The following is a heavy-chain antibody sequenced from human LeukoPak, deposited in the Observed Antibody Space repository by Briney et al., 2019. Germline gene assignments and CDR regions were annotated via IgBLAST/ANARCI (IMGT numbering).Heavy chain of an antibody. D-gene: IGHD5-12*01. CDR3: ARGRRWLQLGDYGMDV. V-gene: IGHV4-34*01. CDR2: INHSGST. CDR1: GGSFSGYY. J-gene: IGHJ6*02. Sequence: SKTLPLTCAVYGGSFSGYYWSWIRQPPGKGLEWIGEINHSGSTNYNPSLKSRVTISVDTSKNQFSLKLSSVTAADTAVYYCARGRRWLQLGDYGMDVWGQGTTVTVSS.